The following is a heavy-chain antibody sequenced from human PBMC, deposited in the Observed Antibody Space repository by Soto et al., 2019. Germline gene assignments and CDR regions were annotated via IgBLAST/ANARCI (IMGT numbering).Heavy chain of an antibody. CDR2: IYYSGNT. V-gene: IGHV4-61*08. CDR1: GDSISSGDYY. Sequence: SETLSLTCTVSGDSISSGDYYWSWIRQPPGKGLEWIGCIYYSGNTNYNPSLKRRVTISVDTSKNQFSLKLSSVTAADTAVYYCARESYYGSGATVVGYWGLGTLVTVSS. J-gene: IGHJ4*02. CDR3: ARESYYGSGATVVGY. D-gene: IGHD3-10*01.